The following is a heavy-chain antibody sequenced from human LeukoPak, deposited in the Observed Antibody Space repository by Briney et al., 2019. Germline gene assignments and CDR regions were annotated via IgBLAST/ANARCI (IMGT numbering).Heavy chain of an antibody. Sequence: PSETLSLTCTVSGGSISSYYWSWIRQPPGKGLESIGYIYYSGSTNYNPSLKSRVTISVDTSKNQFSLKLSSVTAADTAVYYCARRWVRRIVVVVAATGNWFDPWGQGTLVTVSS. D-gene: IGHD2-15*01. CDR2: IYYSGST. CDR1: GGSISSYY. CDR3: ARRWVRRIVVVVAATGNWFDP. V-gene: IGHV4-59*01. J-gene: IGHJ5*02.